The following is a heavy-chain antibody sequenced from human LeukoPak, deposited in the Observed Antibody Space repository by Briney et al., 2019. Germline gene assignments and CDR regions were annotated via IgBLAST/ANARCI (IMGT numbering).Heavy chain of an antibody. D-gene: IGHD3-22*01. CDR3: ARGYYYDSSGYFPFDY. V-gene: IGHV3-53*01. CDR2: IYSGGST. Sequence: GGALRLSCAASGFTVSSNYMSCVPQAPGKGLEWVSVIYSGGSTYYADSVKGRFTISRDNSKNTLYLQMNSLRAEDTAVYYCARGYYYDSSGYFPFDYWGQGTLVTVSS. J-gene: IGHJ4*02. CDR1: GFTVSSNY.